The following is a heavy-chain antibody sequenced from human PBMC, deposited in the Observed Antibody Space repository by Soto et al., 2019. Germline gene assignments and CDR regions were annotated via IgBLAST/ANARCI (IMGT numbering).Heavy chain of an antibody. Sequence: SETLSLTCTVSGGSISSSRYYWGWIRQPPGKGLEWIGSIYYNGISYYSASLKSRVTISGDTSKNQFSLKLSSVTAADTAVYYCAIHNYYNYYAEDVWGKAIT. D-gene: IGHD3-10*01. CDR2: IYYNGIS. CDR1: GGSISSSRYY. CDR3: AIHNYYNYYAEDV. V-gene: IGHV4-39*01. J-gene: IGHJ6*03.